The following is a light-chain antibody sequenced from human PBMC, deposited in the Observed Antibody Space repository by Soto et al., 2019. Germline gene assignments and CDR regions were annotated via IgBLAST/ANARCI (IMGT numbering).Light chain of an antibody. Sequence: DIQLTQSPSFLSASVGDRVTNTCRASQGISSYLAWYQQKPGKAPKLLIYAASTLQSGVPSRFSGSGSGTEFTLTISSLQPEDFATYYCQQLNSYPLTFGHGTRLEIK. CDR2: AAS. J-gene: IGKJ5*01. V-gene: IGKV1-9*01. CDR1: QGISSY. CDR3: QQLNSYPLT.